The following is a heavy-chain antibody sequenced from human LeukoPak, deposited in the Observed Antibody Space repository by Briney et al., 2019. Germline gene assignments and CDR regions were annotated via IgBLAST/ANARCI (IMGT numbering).Heavy chain of an antibody. CDR2: IIPIFGTA. V-gene: IGHV1-69*13. CDR1: GGTFSSYA. J-gene: IGHJ3*02. D-gene: IGHD3-3*01. CDR3: ARDSAARLRFLEWRDAFDI. Sequence: ASVKVSCKASGGTFSSYAISWVRQAPGQGLEWMGGIIPIFGTANYAQKFQGRVTITADESTSTAYMELSSLRSEYTAVYYCARDSAARLRFLEWRDAFDIWGQGTMVTVSS.